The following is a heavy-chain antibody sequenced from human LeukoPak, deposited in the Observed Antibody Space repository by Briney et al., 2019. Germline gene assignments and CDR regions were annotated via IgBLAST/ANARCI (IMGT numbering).Heavy chain of an antibody. CDR2: LYYSGST. V-gene: IGHV4-39*01. CDR1: GDSISSSSYY. J-gene: IGHJ4*02. Sequence: SETLSLTCSVSGDSISSSSYYWGWIRQPPGKGLEWIGSLYYSGSTYYKSSLKSRVTISVDTSENEFSLKLSSVTAADTALYFCARHPRSTRGFPSIVDYWGQGTLVTVSS. D-gene: IGHD2-2*01. CDR3: ARHPRSTRGFPSIVDY.